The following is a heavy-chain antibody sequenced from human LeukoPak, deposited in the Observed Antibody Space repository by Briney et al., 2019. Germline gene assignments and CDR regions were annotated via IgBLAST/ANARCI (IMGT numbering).Heavy chain of an antibody. Sequence: GGSLRLPCAASGFTFSSYAMNWVRQAPGKGLEWVSGVSNSGSRTYYADSVKGRFTISRDNSKKTIFLQMNSLRAEDTALYYCAKEEGAFDIWGQGTMVIVSS. V-gene: IGHV3-23*01. CDR2: VSNSGSRT. J-gene: IGHJ3*02. CDR3: AKEEGAFDI. CDR1: GFTFSSYA.